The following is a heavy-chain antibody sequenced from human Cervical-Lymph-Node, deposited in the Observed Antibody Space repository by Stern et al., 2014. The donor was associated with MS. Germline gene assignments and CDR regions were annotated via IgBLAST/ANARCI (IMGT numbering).Heavy chain of an antibody. V-gene: IGHV4-30-2*01. D-gene: IGHD6-19*01. CDR3: ARGRGSGWYFNNYALDV. CDR2: IYHSGNT. Sequence: VQLVESGSGLVKPSQTLSLTCSVSGGSITNGGDSWNWIRQAPGRGLEWIGYIYHSGNTFYNPSLKSLVTISVDPPKSQFPLKLTSVTAADAAVYYCARGRGSGWYFNNYALDVWGQGTTVTVSS. CDR1: GGSITNGGDS. J-gene: IGHJ6*02.